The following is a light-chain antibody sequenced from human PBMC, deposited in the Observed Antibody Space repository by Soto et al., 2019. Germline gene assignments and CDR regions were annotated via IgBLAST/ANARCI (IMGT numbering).Light chain of an antibody. CDR2: DVT. V-gene: IGLV2-11*01. CDR3: CSYAGSPDV. Sequence: QSVLTQPRSVSGSPGQSGAISCTGTSSDVGGYDYVSWFQQRPGKAPKLMIYDVTKRPSGVPDRFSGSKSGNTASLTISGLQAEDEADYYCCSYAGSPDVFGTGNKVTVL. CDR1: SSDVGGYDY. J-gene: IGLJ1*01.